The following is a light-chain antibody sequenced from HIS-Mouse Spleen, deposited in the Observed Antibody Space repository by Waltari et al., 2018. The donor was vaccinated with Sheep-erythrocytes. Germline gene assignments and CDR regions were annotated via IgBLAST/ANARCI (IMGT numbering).Light chain of an antibody. Sequence: QSALTQPRSVSGSPGQSVHISCTGTSSDVGCYNYFSWYQQYPGKAPKLLIYDVSKRPSGVPDRFSGSKSGNTASLTISGLQAEDEADYYCCSYAGSYNHVFATGTKVTVL. V-gene: IGLV2-11*01. CDR3: CSYAGSYNHV. CDR1: SSDVGCYNY. J-gene: IGLJ1*01. CDR2: DVS.